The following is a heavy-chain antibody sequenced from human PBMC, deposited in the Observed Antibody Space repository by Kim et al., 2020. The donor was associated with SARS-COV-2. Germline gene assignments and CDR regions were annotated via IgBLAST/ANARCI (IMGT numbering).Heavy chain of an antibody. CDR3: ARGYSAYDYRRPFDY. J-gene: IGHJ4*02. CDR1: GGSFSGYY. V-gene: IGHV4-34*01. D-gene: IGHD5-12*01. CDR2: INHSGST. Sequence: SETLSLTCAVYGGSFSGYYWSWIRQPPGKGLEWIGEINHSGSTNYNPSLKSRVTISVDTSKNQFSLKLSSVTAADTAVYYCARGYSAYDYRRPFDYWGQG.